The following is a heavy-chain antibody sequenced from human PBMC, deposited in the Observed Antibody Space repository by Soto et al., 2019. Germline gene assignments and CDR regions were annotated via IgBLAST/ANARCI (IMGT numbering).Heavy chain of an antibody. Sequence: GGSLRLSCAASGFTFSSYGMFWVRQAPGRGLEWVAFISFDGSNKCSDSVKGRFTISRDNSKNTLYLQMNSLRAEDTAVYYCAKGSYSGRYSDFDCWGQGTLVTVSS. D-gene: IGHD1-26*01. CDR3: AKGSYSGRYSDFDC. V-gene: IGHV3-30*18. J-gene: IGHJ4*02. CDR2: ISFDGSNK. CDR1: GFTFSSYG.